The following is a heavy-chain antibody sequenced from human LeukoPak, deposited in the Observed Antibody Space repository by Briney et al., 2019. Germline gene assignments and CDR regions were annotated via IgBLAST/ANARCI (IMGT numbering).Heavy chain of an antibody. CDR2: IYTSGST. CDR1: GGSIGSYY. Sequence: SETLSLTCTVSGGSIGSYYWSWIRQPAGKGLEWIGRIYTSGSTNYNPSLKSRVTMSVDTSKNQFSLKLSSVTAADTAVYYCARSGVASGAFDIWGQGTMVTVSS. CDR3: ARSGVASGAFDI. J-gene: IGHJ3*02. V-gene: IGHV4-4*07. D-gene: IGHD6-19*01.